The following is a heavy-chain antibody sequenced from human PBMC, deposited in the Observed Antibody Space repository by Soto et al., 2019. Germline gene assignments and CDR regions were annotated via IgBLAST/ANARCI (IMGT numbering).Heavy chain of an antibody. Sequence: PGGSLRLSCAASGFTFSSYSMNWVRQAPGKGLEWVSYISSSSSTIYYADSVKGRFTISRDNSKNTLYLQMNSLRAEDTAVYYCAKGSGSSGSYYFDYWGQGTLVTVSS. D-gene: IGHD3-22*01. CDR3: AKGSGSSGSYYFDY. J-gene: IGHJ4*02. CDR1: GFTFSSYS. CDR2: ISSSSSTI. V-gene: IGHV3-48*01.